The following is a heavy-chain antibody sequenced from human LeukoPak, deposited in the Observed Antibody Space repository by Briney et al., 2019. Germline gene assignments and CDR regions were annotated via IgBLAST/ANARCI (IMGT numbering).Heavy chain of an antibody. CDR3: ARSYCSSISCYSYFDY. Sequence: TSETLSLTCTVSGGSISGYYWSWIRQPPGKGLEWIGYIYYSGSTNYNPSLKSRVTMSVDTSKNQFSLRLSSVTAADTAVYYCARSYCSSISCYSYFDYWGQGTLVTVSS. V-gene: IGHV4-59*08. CDR2: IYYSGST. J-gene: IGHJ4*02. D-gene: IGHD2-2*01. CDR1: GGSISGYY.